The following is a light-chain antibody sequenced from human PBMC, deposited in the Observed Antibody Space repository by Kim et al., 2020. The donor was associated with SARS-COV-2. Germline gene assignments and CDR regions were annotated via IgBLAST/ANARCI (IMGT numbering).Light chain of an antibody. CDR1: QTICNT. Sequence: SVSSGERDTLSSKASQTICNTLAWYEQKPGQTPRVLIYHASTRATGVPARFSGSGSGTEFTITNSSLQSEDFAVYYCQQYNDWPLTFGGGTKLEI. J-gene: IGKJ4*01. CDR3: QQYNDWPLT. V-gene: IGKV3-15*01. CDR2: HAS.